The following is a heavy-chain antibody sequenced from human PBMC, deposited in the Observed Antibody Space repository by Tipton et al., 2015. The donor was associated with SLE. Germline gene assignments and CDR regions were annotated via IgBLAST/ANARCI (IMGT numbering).Heavy chain of an antibody. CDR1: GGSISSGSYY. J-gene: IGHJ6*02. Sequence: TLSLTCTVSGGSISSGSYYWSWIRQPAGKGLEWIGRIYTSGSTNYNPSLKSRVTISVDKSKNQFSLRLSSVTAADTAVYYCARFLEGPYGMDVWGQGTTVTVSS. CDR3: ARFLEGPYGMDV. V-gene: IGHV4-61*02. CDR2: IYTSGST. D-gene: IGHD1-1*01.